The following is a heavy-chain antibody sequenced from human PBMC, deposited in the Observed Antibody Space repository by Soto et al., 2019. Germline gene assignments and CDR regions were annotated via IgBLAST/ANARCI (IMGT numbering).Heavy chain of an antibody. D-gene: IGHD3-16*02. V-gene: IGHV3-11*01. CDR1: GFTFSDYY. J-gene: IGHJ3*02. CDR2: ISSSGSTI. Sequence: GGSLRLSCAASGFTFSDYYMSWIRQAPGKGLEWVSYISSSGSTIYYADYVKGRFTISRDNAKNSLYLQMNSLRAEDTAVYYCARDQADYIWGSYRYTGAFDIWGQGTMVTVSS. CDR3: ARDQADYIWGSYRYTGAFDI.